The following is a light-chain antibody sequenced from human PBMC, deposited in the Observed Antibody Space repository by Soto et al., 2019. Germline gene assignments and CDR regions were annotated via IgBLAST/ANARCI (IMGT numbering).Light chain of an antibody. CDR3: SSYTASTTLFV. V-gene: IGLV2-14*01. CDR1: SGDVGGYNY. Sequence: QSVLTQPASVSGSPGQSITISCTGTSGDVGGYNYVSWYQQLPGKAPKLLIYEVTNRPSGVSNRFSGSKSGNTASLTISGLQSDDEADYYCSSYTASTTLFVFGSGTKVTVL. J-gene: IGLJ1*01. CDR2: EVT.